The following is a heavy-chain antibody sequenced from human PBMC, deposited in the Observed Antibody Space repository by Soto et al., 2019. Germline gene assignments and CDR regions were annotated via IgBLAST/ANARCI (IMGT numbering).Heavy chain of an antibody. CDR3: AREEPHPAPLVF. CDR2: ISDDGSNI. Sequence: GWSLRLSCAAYVFTFIRYPMHWVRQAPGKGLEWVAGISDDGSNIQYADSVKGRLTVSRDDSKSTLYLQMNSLGAEDTAEYFCAREEPHPAPLVFWGQGTQVTVSS. J-gene: IGHJ4*02. CDR1: VFTFIRYP. V-gene: IGHV3-30-3*01.